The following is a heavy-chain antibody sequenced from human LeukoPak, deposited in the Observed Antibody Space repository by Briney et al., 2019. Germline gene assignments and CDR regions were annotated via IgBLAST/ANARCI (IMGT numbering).Heavy chain of an antibody. D-gene: IGHD3-10*01. CDR2: IRYDGSNK. CDR1: GFTFSSYG. CDR3: AKDMTPFFYGSGRDYFDY. Sequence: GGSLRLSCAASGFTFSSYGMHWVRQAPDKGLEWVAFIRYDGSNKYYADSVKGRFTISRDNSKNTLYLQMNSLRAEDTAVYYCAKDMTPFFYGSGRDYFDYWGQGTLVTVSS. J-gene: IGHJ4*02. V-gene: IGHV3-30*02.